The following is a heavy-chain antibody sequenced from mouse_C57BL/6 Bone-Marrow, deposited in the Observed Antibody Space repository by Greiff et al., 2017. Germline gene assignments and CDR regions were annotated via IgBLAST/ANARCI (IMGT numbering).Heavy chain of an antibody. D-gene: IGHD1-1*01. V-gene: IGHV14-4*01. J-gene: IGHJ2*01. CDR3: TTGATVDYFDY. Sequence: VQLQQSGAELVRPGASVKLSCTASGFNIKDDYMHWVKQRPEPGLEWIGWIDPENGDTEYASKFQGKATITADTSSNTAYLQLSSLTSEDTAVYYCTTGATVDYFDYWGQGTTLTVSS. CDR2: IDPENGDT. CDR1: GFNIKDDY.